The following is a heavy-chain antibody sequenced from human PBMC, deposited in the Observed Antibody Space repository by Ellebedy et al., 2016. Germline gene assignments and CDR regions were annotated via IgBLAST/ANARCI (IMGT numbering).Heavy chain of an antibody. CDR1: GFTFTNFA. CDR2: ISGLHTGT. Sequence: GESLKISXAASGFTFTNFAMSWVRQAPGKGLEWVSAISGLHTGTYYADSVKGRFVISRDDSRNMVYLQMDRLRVDDTAVYYCTRDETVSGSTDSWGQGTVVTVSS. V-gene: IGHV3-23*01. D-gene: IGHD3-10*01. CDR3: TRDETVSGSTDS. J-gene: IGHJ5*01.